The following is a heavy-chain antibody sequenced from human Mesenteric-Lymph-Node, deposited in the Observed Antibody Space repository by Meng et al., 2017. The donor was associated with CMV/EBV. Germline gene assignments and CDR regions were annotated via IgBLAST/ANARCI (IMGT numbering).Heavy chain of an antibody. D-gene: IGHD5-12*01. J-gene: IGHJ4*02. CDR2: IDPDDSST. V-gene: IGHV5-10-1*01. CDR3: ARSRSGYDFSPLNFDY. Sequence: SSFTSYYIHWVRQAPGQGLEWLGKIDPDDSSTNYSPSFQGHVTISLDKSINSAYLQWTSLKASDSAIYYCARSRSGYDFSPLNFDYWGQGTLVTVSS. CDR1: SSFTSYY.